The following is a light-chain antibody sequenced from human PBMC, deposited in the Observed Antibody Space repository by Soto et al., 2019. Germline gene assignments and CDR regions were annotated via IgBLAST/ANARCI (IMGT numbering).Light chain of an antibody. CDR2: INYDGTH. Sequence: QLVLTQSPSASGSLGASVKLTCTLSSDYSTYAIAWHQQQSEKGPRFLMKINYDGTHSKGDGFFDRFSGSSSGAERHLTLSSLQSEDEADYYCQSLGTGIQVFGGGTKLTVL. J-gene: IGLJ3*02. V-gene: IGLV4-69*01. CDR3: QSLGTGIQV. CDR1: SDYSTYA.